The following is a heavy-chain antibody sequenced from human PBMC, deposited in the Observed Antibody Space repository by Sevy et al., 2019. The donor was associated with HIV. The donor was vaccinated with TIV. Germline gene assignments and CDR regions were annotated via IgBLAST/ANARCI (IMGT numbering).Heavy chain of an antibody. CDR1: GFTFSSYG. CDR3: ARDRIRGSYYYYGMDV. CDR2: IWYDGSTK. J-gene: IGHJ6*02. V-gene: IGHV3-33*01. D-gene: IGHD3-3*02. Sequence: GGSLRLSCAASGFTFSSYGMHWVRQAPGKGLEWVAVIWYDGSTKYYADSVNGRFTISRDNSKNTLYLQMNSLRAEDTAAYYCARDRIRGSYYYYGMDVWGQGTTVTVSS.